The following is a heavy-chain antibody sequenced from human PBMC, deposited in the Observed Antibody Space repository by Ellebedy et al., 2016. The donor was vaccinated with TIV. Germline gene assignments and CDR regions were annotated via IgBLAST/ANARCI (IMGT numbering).Heavy chain of an antibody. CDR2: INPSGGST. J-gene: IGHJ4*02. CDR1: GYTFTSYY. V-gene: IGHV1-46*01. Sequence: ASVKVSCKASGYTFTSYYMHWVRQAPGQGLEWMGIINPSGGSTSYAQKFQGRVTMTRDTSTSTVYMELSSLRAEDTAMYYCATTQMGNGYNEVYFGHWGQGTLVTVSS. D-gene: IGHD5-24*01. CDR3: ATTQMGNGYNEVYFGH.